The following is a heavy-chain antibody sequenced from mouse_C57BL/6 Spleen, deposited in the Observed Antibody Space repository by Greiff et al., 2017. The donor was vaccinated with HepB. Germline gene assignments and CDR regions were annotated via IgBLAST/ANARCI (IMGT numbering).Heavy chain of an antibody. CDR2: IYPGSGST. Sequence: VKLQQPGAELVKPGASVKMSCKASGYTFTSYWITWVKQRPGQGLEWIGDIYPGSGSTNYNEKFKSKATLTVDTSSSTAYMQLSSLTSEDSAVYDCASGGVGITTVVGGYFDVWGTGTTVTVSS. D-gene: IGHD1-1*01. CDR1: GYTFTSYW. J-gene: IGHJ1*03. CDR3: ASGGVGITTVVGGYFDV. V-gene: IGHV1-55*01.